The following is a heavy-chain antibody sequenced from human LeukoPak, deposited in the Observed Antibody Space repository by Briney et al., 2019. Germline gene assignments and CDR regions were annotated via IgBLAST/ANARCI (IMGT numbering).Heavy chain of an antibody. J-gene: IGHJ4*02. CDR1: GGSISSYY. V-gene: IGHV4-59*12. Sequence: TSETLSLTCTVSGGSISSYYWSWIRQPPGKGLEWIGYISYSGSTNYNPSLKSRVTISVDTSKNQFSLKLSSVTAADTAVYYCARGRPGYDFWSGYYTPYYFDYWGQGTLVTVSS. CDR2: ISYSGST. CDR3: ARGRPGYDFWSGYYTPYYFDY. D-gene: IGHD3-3*01.